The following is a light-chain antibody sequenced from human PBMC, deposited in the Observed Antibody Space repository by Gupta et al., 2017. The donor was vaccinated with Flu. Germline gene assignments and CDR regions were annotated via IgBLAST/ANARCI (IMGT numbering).Light chain of an antibody. Sequence: ATSTGAGTNSEVGGYEYGSWHQQQPGNDPNVLIYEVKKRQSGVPDRFSGSKSGNTASLTVSGRKDEDEGDYYCSANGCKYRVFGGGTSLTVL. J-gene: IGLJ3*02. CDR3: SANGCKYRV. CDR2: EVK. V-gene: IGLV2-8*01. CDR1: NSEVGGYEY.